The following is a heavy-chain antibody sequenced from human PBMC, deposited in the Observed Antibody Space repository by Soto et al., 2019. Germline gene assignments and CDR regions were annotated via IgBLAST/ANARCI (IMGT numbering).Heavy chain of an antibody. J-gene: IGHJ4*02. D-gene: IGHD6-13*01. Sequence: QVQLQESGPGLVKPSETLSLTCTVSGGSISGYFWSWNRQPPGKGLEWIGYISYSGSTNSNSSLTSRVTMSIDTSKNQFSLRLTSVTAADTAVYYCVRDGAATGSVYLDYWGQGTLVTVSS. CDR2: ISYSGST. V-gene: IGHV4-59*01. CDR3: VRDGAATGSVYLDY. CDR1: GGSISGYF.